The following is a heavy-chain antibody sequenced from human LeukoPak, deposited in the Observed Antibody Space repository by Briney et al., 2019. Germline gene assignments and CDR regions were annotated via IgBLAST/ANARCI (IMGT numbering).Heavy chain of an antibody. V-gene: IGHV3-30*18. CDR3: AKGPNSSGGFYFDN. CDR2: ISDDGTNK. J-gene: IGHJ4*02. Sequence: GRSLRLSCAASGFSFSTFGVNWVRQGPGKGLEWVAVISDDGTNKYYADSVKGRCTISRDNSKNALYLEMNSLRAEDTAVYYCAKGPNSSGGFYFDNWGQGTLVTVSS. CDR1: GFSFSTFG. D-gene: IGHD3-10*01.